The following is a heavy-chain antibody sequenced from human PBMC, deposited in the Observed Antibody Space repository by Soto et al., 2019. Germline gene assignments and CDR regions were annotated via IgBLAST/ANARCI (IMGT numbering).Heavy chain of an antibody. D-gene: IGHD3-9*01. Sequence: GGSLRHSCAASGFTLCSYALSWGRPAPGEGLEWVSAISGSGGSTYYADSVKGRFTISRDNSKNTLYLQMNSLRAEDTAVYYCAKVSVRYFDRYYYMDVWGKGTTVTVSS. CDR3: AKVSVRYFDRYYYMDV. CDR2: ISGSGGST. CDR1: GFTLCSYA. J-gene: IGHJ6*03. V-gene: IGHV3-23*01.